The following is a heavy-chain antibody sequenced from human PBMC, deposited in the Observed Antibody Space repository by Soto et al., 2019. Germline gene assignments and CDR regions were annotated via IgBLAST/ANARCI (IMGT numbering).Heavy chain of an antibody. D-gene: IGHD2-15*01. CDR1: RFTFEDYA. CDR2: ISWSSRAT. Sequence: GGSLRLSCAASRFTFEDYAMHWVRQAPGKGLEWVSGISWSSRATDYADSVKGRFSISRDNAKNSLYLQMNSLRPEDTALYFCAKDMDSRSGAYYHYGMDVWGRGTTVTVSS. CDR3: AKDMDSRSGAYYHYGMDV. V-gene: IGHV3-9*01. J-gene: IGHJ6*02.